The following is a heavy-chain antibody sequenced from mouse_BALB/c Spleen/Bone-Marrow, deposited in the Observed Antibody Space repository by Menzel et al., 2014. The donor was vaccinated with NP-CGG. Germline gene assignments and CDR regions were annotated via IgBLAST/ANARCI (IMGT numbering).Heavy chain of an antibody. CDR3: ARRGNYDAMDY. Sequence: VQLQQSGAELVRPGVSEKISCKGSGYTFTDYATHWVKQSHAKSLEWIGVIGTYYGDASYNQKFKGKATMTVDKSSSTAYMELARLTSEDSAIYYCARRGNYDAMDYWGQGTSVTVSS. D-gene: IGHD2-1*01. J-gene: IGHJ4*01. CDR2: IGTYYGDA. V-gene: IGHV1S137*01. CDR1: GYTFTDYA.